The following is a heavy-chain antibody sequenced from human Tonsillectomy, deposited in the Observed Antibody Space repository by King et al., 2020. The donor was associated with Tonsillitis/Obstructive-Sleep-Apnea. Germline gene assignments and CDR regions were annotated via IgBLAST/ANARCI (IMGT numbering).Heavy chain of an antibody. Sequence: VQLVESGGGLARPGGSRRLSCAASGFAFSIYAMHWVRQAPGKGLEYVSAINFDGSKTYYADSVKGRFTISRDNSKSTLYLQMSSLRPEDTAVYYCASEDGGDSGCNPHWGRGTLVTVSS. CDR1: GFAFSIYA. CDR3: ASEDGGDSGCNPH. D-gene: IGHD3-10*01. V-gene: IGHV3-64D*06. CDR2: INFDGSKT. J-gene: IGHJ1*01.